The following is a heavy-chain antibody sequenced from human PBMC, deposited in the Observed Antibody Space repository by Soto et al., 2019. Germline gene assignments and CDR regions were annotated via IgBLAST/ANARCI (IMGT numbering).Heavy chain of an antibody. D-gene: IGHD4-4*01. CDR3: AKENLQAFVY. CDR2: ISYDGSNK. CDR1: GFTFSSYG. Sequence: PGGSLRLSCAASGFTFSSYGMHWVRQAPGKGLEWVAVISYDGSNKYYADSVKGRFTISRGNSKNTLYLQMNSLRAEDTAVYYCAKENLQAFVYWGQGTLVTVSS. J-gene: IGHJ4*02. V-gene: IGHV3-30*18.